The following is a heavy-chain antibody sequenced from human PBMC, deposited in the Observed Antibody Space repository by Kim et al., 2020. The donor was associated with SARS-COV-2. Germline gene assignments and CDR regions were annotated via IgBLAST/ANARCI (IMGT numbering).Heavy chain of an antibody. Sequence: GGSLRLSCAASGFTVSSNYMSWVRQAPGKGLEWVSVIYSGGSTYYADSVKGRFTISRDNSKNTLYLQMNSLRAEDTAVYYCARDRRYSSGTRYYYYGMDVWGQGTTVTVSS. D-gene: IGHD6-19*01. CDR3: ARDRRYSSGTRYYYYGMDV. J-gene: IGHJ6*02. V-gene: IGHV3-53*01. CDR2: IYSGGST. CDR1: GFTVSSNY.